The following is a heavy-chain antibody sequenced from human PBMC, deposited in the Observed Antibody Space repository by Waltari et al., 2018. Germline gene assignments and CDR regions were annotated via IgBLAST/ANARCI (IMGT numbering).Heavy chain of an antibody. CDR1: GFTFSDNY. Sequence: EVQLVESGGDLVQSGGSLRLSCAASGFTFSDNYMDWVRQAPGKGLELVGRIRNKAHRYTTEYAASVKGRFTISRDDSKKALYLQMNSLKTEGTAVYYCARVGYCSGGTCAGLDCGGQGILVTVSS. CDR2: IRNKAHRYTT. J-gene: IGHJ4*02. D-gene: IGHD2-15*01. CDR3: ARVGYCSGGTCAGLDC. V-gene: IGHV3-72*01.